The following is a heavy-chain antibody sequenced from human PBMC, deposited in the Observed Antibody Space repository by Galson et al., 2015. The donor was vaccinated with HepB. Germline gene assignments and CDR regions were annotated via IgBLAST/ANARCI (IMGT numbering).Heavy chain of an antibody. CDR2: IYYSGST. J-gene: IGHJ4*02. CDR3: ARGRTPLGGSSIDY. V-gene: IGHV4-31*03. D-gene: IGHD3-16*01. CDR1: GGSISSGGYY. Sequence: TLSLTCTVSGGSISSGGYYWSWIRQHPGKGLEWIGYIYYSGSTYYNPSLKSRVTISVDTSKNQFSLKLSSVTAADTAVYYCARGRTPLGGSSIDYWGQGTLVTVSS.